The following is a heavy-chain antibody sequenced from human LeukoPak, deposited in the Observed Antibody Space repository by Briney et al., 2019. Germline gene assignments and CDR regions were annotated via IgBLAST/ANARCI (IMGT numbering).Heavy chain of an antibody. Sequence: HPGGSLRLSCAASGFTVSSNYMSWVRQAPGKGLEWVSVIYSGGSTYYADSVKGRFTISRHNSKNTLYLQMNSLRAEDTAVYYCARDSRIQLWSAFDIWGQGTMVTVSS. CDR3: ARDSRIQLWSAFDI. V-gene: IGHV3-53*01. CDR1: GFTVSSNY. D-gene: IGHD5-18*01. CDR2: IYSGGST. J-gene: IGHJ3*02.